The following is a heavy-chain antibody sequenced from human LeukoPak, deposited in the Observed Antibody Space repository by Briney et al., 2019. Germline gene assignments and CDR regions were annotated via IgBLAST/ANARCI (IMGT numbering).Heavy chain of an antibody. V-gene: IGHV3-21*04. CDR1: GFTFSSYA. J-gene: IGHJ4*02. Sequence: GGSLRLSCAASGFTFSSYAMSWVRQAPGKGLEWVSSISSSSSYIYYADSVKGRFTVSRDNAKNSVYLQMNSLRAEDTALYYCATRRGFSGYDLGYWGQGTLVTVAS. CDR3: ATRRGFSGYDLGY. D-gene: IGHD5-12*01. CDR2: ISSSSSYI.